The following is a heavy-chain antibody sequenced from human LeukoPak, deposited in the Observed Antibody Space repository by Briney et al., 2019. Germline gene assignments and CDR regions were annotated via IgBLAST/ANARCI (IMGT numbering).Heavy chain of an antibody. CDR2: ISSSSSYI. CDR3: ARVQSSGPRTGFDY. V-gene: IGHV3-21*01. CDR1: GFTFSSYS. Sequence: GGSLRLSCAASGFTFSSYSMNWVRQAPGKGLEWVSSISSSSSYIYYADSVKGRFTISRDNAKNSLYLQMNSLRAEDTAVYYCARVQSSGPRTGFDYWGQGTLVTVSS. J-gene: IGHJ4*02. D-gene: IGHD3-22*01.